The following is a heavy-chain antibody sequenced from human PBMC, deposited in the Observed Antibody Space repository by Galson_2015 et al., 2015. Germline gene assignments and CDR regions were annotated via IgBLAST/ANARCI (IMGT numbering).Heavy chain of an antibody. CDR2: ISYDGSNK. CDR3: AKWEVGLSITIFGVEADY. D-gene: IGHD3-3*01. J-gene: IGHJ4*02. Sequence: SLRLSCAASGFTFSSYGMHWVRQAPGKGLEWVAAISYDGSNKYYADSVKGRFTISRDNSKNTLYLQMNSLRAEDTAVYYCAKWEVGLSITIFGVEADYWGQGTLVTVSS. V-gene: IGHV3-30*18. CDR1: GFTFSSYG.